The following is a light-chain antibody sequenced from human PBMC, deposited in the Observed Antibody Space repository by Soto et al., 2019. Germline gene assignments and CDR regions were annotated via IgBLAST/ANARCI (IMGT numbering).Light chain of an antibody. Sequence: QSALTQPRSVSGSPGQSVTISCTGTSRDVGGYNYVSWYQQHPGKAPKLMIYDVSKRPSGVPDRFSGSKSGNTASLTISGLQAEDEADYYCCSYAGSYYVVGTGTQLTVL. CDR3: CSYAGSYYV. CDR2: DVS. J-gene: IGLJ1*01. CDR1: SRDVGGYNY. V-gene: IGLV2-11*01.